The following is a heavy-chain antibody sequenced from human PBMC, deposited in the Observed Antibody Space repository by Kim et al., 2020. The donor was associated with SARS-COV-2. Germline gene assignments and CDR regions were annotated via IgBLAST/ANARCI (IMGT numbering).Heavy chain of an antibody. V-gene: IGHV4-34*01. CDR1: GGSFSAYY. D-gene: IGHD5-18*01. CDR3: ARGARGYSYKDPPRGMDV. CDR2: INHSGST. J-gene: IGHJ6*02. Sequence: SETLSLTCAVYGGSFSAYYWSWIRQSPGKGLEWIGEINHSGSTNYNPSLKSRVTISVDTSKNQFSLRLSSVTAADTAVFYCARGARGYSYKDPPRGMDVWGQGTTVTVSS.